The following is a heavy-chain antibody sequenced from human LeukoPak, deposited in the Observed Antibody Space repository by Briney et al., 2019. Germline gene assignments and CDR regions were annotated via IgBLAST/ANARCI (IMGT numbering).Heavy chain of an antibody. V-gene: IGHV3-21*04. CDR1: GFTFSSYS. D-gene: IGHD6-19*01. J-gene: IGHJ3*02. CDR3: AKDLSSGWPDAFDI. Sequence: PGGSLRLSCAASGFTFSSYSMSWVRQAPGKGLEWVSSISTSSSYIYYADSVKGRFTISRDNAKNSLYLQMNSLRAEDTAVYYCAKDLSSGWPDAFDIWGQGTMVTVSS. CDR2: ISTSSSYI.